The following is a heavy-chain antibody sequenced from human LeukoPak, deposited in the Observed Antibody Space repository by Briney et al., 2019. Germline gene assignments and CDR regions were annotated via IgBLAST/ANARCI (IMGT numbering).Heavy chain of an antibody. CDR3: ARGAGFDYGDLFDY. D-gene: IGHD4-17*01. Sequence: PSETLSLTCAVYGGSFSGYYWSWIRQPPGKGLEWIGEINHSGSTNYNPSLKSRVTISVDTSKNQFSLKLSSVNAADTAVYYCARGAGFDYGDLFDYWGQGTLVTVSS. CDR2: INHSGST. CDR1: GGSFSGYY. J-gene: IGHJ4*02. V-gene: IGHV4-34*01.